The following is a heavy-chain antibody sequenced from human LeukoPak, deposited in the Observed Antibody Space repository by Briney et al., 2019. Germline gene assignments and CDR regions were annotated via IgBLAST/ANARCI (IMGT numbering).Heavy chain of an antibody. CDR2: IRSKAYGGTT. D-gene: IGHD3-10*01. V-gene: IGHV3-49*04. Sequence: PGGSLRLSCTASGFTFGDYDMSWVRQAPGKGLEWVGFIRSKAYGGTTEYAASVKGRFTISRDDSKSIAYLQMNILKTEDTAVYYCSRGYYYGSGTPVWFDPWGQGTLVTVSS. J-gene: IGHJ5*02. CDR3: SRGYYYGSGTPVWFDP. CDR1: GFTFGDYD.